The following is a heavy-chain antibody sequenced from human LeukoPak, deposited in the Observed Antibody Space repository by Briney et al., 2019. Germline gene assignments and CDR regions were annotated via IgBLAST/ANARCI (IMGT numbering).Heavy chain of an antibody. J-gene: IGHJ4*02. Sequence: GGPLRLSCAASGFTFSSYAVSCLRQAPGKGLECVSTISGGGSNTYYAASVKGRFTISRDNSKNTLFLQMHSLSAEDTPVYFCANRPSIAVAATRFDHWGQGTLVTVSS. CDR3: ANRPSIAVAATRFDH. V-gene: IGHV3-23*01. CDR1: GFTFSSYA. D-gene: IGHD6-19*01. CDR2: ISGGGSNT.